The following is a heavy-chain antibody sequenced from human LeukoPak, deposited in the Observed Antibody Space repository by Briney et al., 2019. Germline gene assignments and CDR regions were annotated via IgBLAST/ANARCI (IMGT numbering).Heavy chain of an antibody. CDR1: GDSVSSNSAA. J-gene: IGHJ4*02. D-gene: IGHD4-17*01. V-gene: IGHV6-1*01. CDR3: ASPENYGDYVVVY. Sequence: PSQTLSLTCAISGDSVSSNSAAWNWIRQSPSRGLEWLGRTYYKSKWYNEYAVSVKSRITINPDTSKNHFSLQLNSVTPEDTAVYYCASPENYGDYVVVYWGQGTLVTVSS. CDR2: TYYKSKWYN.